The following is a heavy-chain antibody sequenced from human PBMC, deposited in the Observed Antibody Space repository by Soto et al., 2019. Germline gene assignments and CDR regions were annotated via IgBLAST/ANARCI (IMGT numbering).Heavy chain of an antibody. CDR1: GGTFSSYA. J-gene: IGHJ6*02. CDR3: ARDGVATIPNYYYYGMDV. V-gene: IGHV1-69*13. CDR2: IIPIFGTA. Sequence: SVKVSCKASGGTFSSYAISWARQAPGQGLEWMGGIIPIFGTANYAQKFQGRVTITADESTSTAYMELSSLRSEDTAVYYCARDGVATIPNYYYYGMDVWGQGTTVTVS. D-gene: IGHD5-12*01.